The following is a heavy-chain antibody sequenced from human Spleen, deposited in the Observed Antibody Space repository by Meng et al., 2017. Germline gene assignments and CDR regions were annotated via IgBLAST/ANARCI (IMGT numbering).Heavy chain of an antibody. CDR1: DGSFTIYY. Sequence: SETLSLTCAVYDGSFTIYYWSWIRQSPGKGLEWIGEINHSGNTNYNPSLKSRVTISVDTSKNQFSVKLSSVTAADTAVYYCARHNYGSGSSPFYYHYYGMDVWGQGTTVTVSS. CDR2: INHSGNT. D-gene: IGHD3-10*01. J-gene: IGHJ6*02. CDR3: ARHNYGSGSSPFYYHYYGMDV. V-gene: IGHV4-34*01.